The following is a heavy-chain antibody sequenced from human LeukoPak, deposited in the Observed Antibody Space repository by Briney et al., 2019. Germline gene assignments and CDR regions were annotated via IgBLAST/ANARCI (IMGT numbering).Heavy chain of an antibody. D-gene: IGHD3-16*01. CDR1: GGSINSGDYF. CDR2: IYYSGNT. J-gene: IGHJ4*02. V-gene: IGHV4-30-4*01. CDR3: ARVIGGARSFDY. Sequence: SQTLSLTCTVSGGSINSGDYFWSWIRQPPGKGLEWIGYIYYSGNTYYNPSLKSRLTISVDTSKNQFSLRLTSVTAADTAVYYCARVIGGARSFDYWGQGTLVTVSS.